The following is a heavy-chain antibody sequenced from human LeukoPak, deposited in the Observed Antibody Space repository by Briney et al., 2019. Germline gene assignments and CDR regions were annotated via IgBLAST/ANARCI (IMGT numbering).Heavy chain of an antibody. CDR3: ARDRCTYCSSTSCYTKDY. Sequence: ASVKVSCKASGYTFTGYYMHWVRQAPGQGLEWMGWINPNSGGTNYAQKFQGRVTMTRDTSISTAYMELSRLRSDDTAVYYCARDRCTYCSSTSCYTKDYWGQGTLVTVSS. CDR2: INPNSGGT. D-gene: IGHD2-2*02. J-gene: IGHJ4*02. CDR1: GYTFTGYY. V-gene: IGHV1-2*02.